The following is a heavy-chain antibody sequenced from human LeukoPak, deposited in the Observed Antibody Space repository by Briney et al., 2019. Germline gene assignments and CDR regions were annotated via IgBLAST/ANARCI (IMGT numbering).Heavy chain of an antibody. CDR3: ARASRGYYYYYGMDV. J-gene: IGHJ6*02. Sequence: GSLRLSCAASGFTVSSNYMSWVRQAPGKGLEWVSVIYSGGSTYYADSVKGRFTISRDNSKNTLYLQMNSLRAEDTAVYYCARASRGYYYYYGMDVWGQGTTVTVSS. V-gene: IGHV3-53*01. CDR2: IYSGGST. CDR1: GFTVSSNY.